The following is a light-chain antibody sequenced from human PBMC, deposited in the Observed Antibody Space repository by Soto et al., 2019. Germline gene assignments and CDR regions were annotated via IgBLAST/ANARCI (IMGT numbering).Light chain of an antibody. V-gene: IGKV1-27*01. CDR3: QKCDAAPFT. Sequence: DFQMTQSPSSLSASVGDRVTITCRASQAIRNNLAWYQQKPGKLPQLLIYSASTLQSGVPSRFSGSGSGTDFTLTISSLHPEDVGTYYCQKCDAAPFTFGPGTTVDIK. J-gene: IGKJ3*01. CDR1: QAIRNN. CDR2: SAS.